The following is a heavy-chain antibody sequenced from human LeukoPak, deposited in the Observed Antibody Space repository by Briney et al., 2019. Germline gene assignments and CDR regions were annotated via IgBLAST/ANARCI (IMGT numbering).Heavy chain of an antibody. V-gene: IGHV1-2*02. CDR1: GYTFTAYY. J-gene: IGHJ4*02. D-gene: IGHD6-13*01. CDR3: ARAYSSSWYDYFDY. CDR2: INPNSGGT. Sequence: ASVKVSCKASGYTFTAYYMHWVRQAPGQGLEWMGWINPNSGGTAYAQKFQGRVTMTRDTSISTAYMELSRLRSDDTAVYYCARAYSSSWYDYFDYWGQGTLVTVSS.